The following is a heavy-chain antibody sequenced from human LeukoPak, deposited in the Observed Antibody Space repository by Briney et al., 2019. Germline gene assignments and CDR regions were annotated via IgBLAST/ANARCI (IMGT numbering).Heavy chain of an antibody. V-gene: IGHV1-18*01. J-gene: IGHJ4*02. D-gene: IGHD2-15*01. CDR1: GYTFTSYG. Sequence: ASVKVSCKASGYTFTSYGISWVRQAPGQGLEWMGWISGNNGNTDYAQKLRGRVTMTTDTSTSTAYMELRSLRSDDTAVYYCARHYCSGGSCYVIDYWGQGTLVTVSS. CDR2: ISGNNGNT. CDR3: ARHYCSGGSCYVIDY.